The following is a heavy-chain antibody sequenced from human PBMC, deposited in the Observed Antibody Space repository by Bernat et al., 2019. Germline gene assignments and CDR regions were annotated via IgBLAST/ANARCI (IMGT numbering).Heavy chain of an antibody. Sequence: EVQLLESGGGLVQPGGSLRLSCAASGFTFSSYAMSWVRQAPGKGPEWVSAISGSGGSTYYADSVKGRFTISRDNSKNTLYLQMNSLRAEDTAVYYCAKGGYCSGGSCHSQYYFDYWGQGTLVTVSS. J-gene: IGHJ4*02. V-gene: IGHV3-23*01. CDR2: ISGSGGST. CDR3: AKGGYCSGGSCHSQYYFDY. CDR1: GFTFSSYA. D-gene: IGHD2-15*01.